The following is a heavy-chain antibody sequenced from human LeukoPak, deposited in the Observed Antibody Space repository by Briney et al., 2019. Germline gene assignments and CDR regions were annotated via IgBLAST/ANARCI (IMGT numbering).Heavy chain of an antibody. CDR2: MNHNGRT. J-gene: IGHJ4*02. CDR3: ARGGRSEYHGSASHDY. D-gene: IGHD3-10*01. V-gene: IGHV4-34*01. Sequence: SETLSLTCAAYGGSFSGYYWSWVRQPPGKGLEWIGEMNHNGRTNYNASLKSRVTISVDTSKNQFSLKLSSVSAADTAVYYCARGGRSEYHGSASHDYWGQGTLVTVSS. CDR1: GGSFSGYY.